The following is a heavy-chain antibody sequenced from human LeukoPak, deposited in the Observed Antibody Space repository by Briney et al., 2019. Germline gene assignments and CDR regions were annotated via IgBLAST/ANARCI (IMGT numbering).Heavy chain of an antibody. D-gene: IGHD3-16*01. CDR3: ARDWSTFGGVAY. CDR1: GYTFTSYY. CDR2: INPTGGST. V-gene: IGHV1-46*01. Sequence: ASVKVSCKASGYTFTSYYIHWVRQAPGQGLEWMGIINPTGGSTTYAQKFQGRVTMTRDMSTSTVYMELSSLRSEDTAPYYCARDWSTFGGVAYWGQGTLVTVSS. J-gene: IGHJ4*02.